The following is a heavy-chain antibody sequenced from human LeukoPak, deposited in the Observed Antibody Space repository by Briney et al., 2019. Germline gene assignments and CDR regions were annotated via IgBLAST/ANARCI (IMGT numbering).Heavy chain of an antibody. CDR1: GGSISSYY. J-gene: IGHJ4*02. CDR2: IYTSGST. CDR3: ARGVQLRYFDWSGDTFDY. Sequence: SETLSLTCTVSGGSISSYYWSWIRQPPGKGLEWIGRIYTSGSTNYNPSLKSRVTISVDTSKNQFSLKLSSVTAADTAVYYCARGVQLRYFDWSGDTFDYWGQGTLVTVSS. D-gene: IGHD3-9*01. V-gene: IGHV4-4*08.